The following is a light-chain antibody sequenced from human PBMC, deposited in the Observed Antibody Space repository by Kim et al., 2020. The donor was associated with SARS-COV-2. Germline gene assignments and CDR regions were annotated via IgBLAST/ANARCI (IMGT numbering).Light chain of an antibody. V-gene: IGLV3-1*01. CDR1: KVGDKL. Sequence: PGPTARISGPGDKVGDKLCSWYQQKPGQSPVVVIYQDNQRPAGTPERFSGSNAGNTATLTISVTQAMDADDYYCQAWDSSTHNYVFGAGTKVTVL. J-gene: IGLJ1*01. CDR3: QAWDSSTHNYV. CDR2: QDN.